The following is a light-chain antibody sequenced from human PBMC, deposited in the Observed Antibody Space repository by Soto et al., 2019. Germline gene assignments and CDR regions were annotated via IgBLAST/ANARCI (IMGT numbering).Light chain of an antibody. CDR1: QYIDDY. CDR3: QKYSKAPWT. Sequence: DIQMTPSPSSLSASVVDRVSITCRASQYIDDYVAWYQQKPGTPPKLLIFGAYILQSGVPSRFSGTGSGTEFILTISSLQQEDVSTYYCQKYSKAPWTFGQGTKVDIK. J-gene: IGKJ1*01. V-gene: IGKV1-27*01. CDR2: GAY.